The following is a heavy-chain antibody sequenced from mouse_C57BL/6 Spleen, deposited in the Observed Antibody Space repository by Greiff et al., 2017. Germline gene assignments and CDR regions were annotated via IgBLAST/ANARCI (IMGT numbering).Heavy chain of an antibody. CDR1: GYSFTGYY. J-gene: IGHJ2*01. CDR3: ARWGLRRPFFDY. CDR2: INPSTGGT. Sequence: DVQLQESGPELVKPGASVKISCKASGYSFTGYYMNWVKQSPEKSLEWIGEINPSTGGTTYNQKFKAKATLTVDKSSSTAYMQLKSLTSEDSAVYYCARWGLRRPFFDYWGQGTTLTGSS. D-gene: IGHD2-4*01. V-gene: IGHV1-42*01.